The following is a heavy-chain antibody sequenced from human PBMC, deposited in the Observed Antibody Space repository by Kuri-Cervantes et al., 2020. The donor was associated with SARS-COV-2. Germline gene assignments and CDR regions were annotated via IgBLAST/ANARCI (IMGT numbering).Heavy chain of an antibody. D-gene: IGHD3-22*01. CDR2: INWNGGST. V-gene: IGHV3-20*04. CDR1: GFTFDDYG. Sequence: GESLKISCAASGFTFDDYGMSWVRQAPGKGLEWVSGINWNGGSTGYADSVKGRFTISRDNAKNSLYLQMSSLRAEDTALYYCARGWRYYDSSGYYYYFDYWGQGTLVTVSS. J-gene: IGHJ4*02. CDR3: ARGWRYYDSSGYYYYFDY.